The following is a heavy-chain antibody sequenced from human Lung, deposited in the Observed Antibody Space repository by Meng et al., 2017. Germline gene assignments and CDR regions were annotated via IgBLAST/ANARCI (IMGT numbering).Heavy chain of an antibody. CDR1: GGYFSDYY. CDR2: INHSVSI. Sequence: VHIKQSGVGLWKIVKTLYFTCVVFGGYFSDYYLCWIRQPPGKGLEWIGEINHSVSIKYKPSLESRATISVDTSQNNLYLKLSSVTAADSAVYYCARGPTIMAHDFNYWGQGTLVTVSS. J-gene: IGHJ4*02. CDR3: ARGPTIMAHDFNY. V-gene: IGHV4-34*01. D-gene: IGHD5-12*01.